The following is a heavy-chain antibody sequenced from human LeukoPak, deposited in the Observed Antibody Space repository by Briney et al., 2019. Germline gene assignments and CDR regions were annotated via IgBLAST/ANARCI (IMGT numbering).Heavy chain of an antibody. CDR2: ISSSGTPI. Sequence: GGSLRLSCAASGFTFSSYDMNWVRQAPGKGLEWVSYISSSGTPIHYADSVKGRFTISRDNAKNSLFLQMNSLRAEDTAVYYCAREKTACGGDCYDSWGQGTLVTVSS. D-gene: IGHD2-21*01. J-gene: IGHJ4*02. V-gene: IGHV3-48*03. CDR3: AREKTACGGDCYDS. CDR1: GFTFSSYD.